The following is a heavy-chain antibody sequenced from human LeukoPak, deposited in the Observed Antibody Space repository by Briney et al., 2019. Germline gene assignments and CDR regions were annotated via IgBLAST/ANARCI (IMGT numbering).Heavy chain of an antibody. V-gene: IGHV1-18*01. J-gene: IGHJ4*02. CDR3: ARDSWYYYDSSGYGGY. CDR2: ISAYNGNT. D-gene: IGHD3-22*01. CDR1: GYTFSNYG. Sequence: GASVKVSCKASGYTFSNYGISWVRQAPGQGLEWMGWISAYNGNTNYAQKLQGRVTMTTDTSTSTAYMELRSLRSDDTAVYYCARDSWYYYDSSGYGGYWGQGTLVTVSS.